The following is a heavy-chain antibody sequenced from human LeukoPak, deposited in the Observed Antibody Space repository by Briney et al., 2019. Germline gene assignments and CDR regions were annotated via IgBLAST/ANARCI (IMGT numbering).Heavy chain of an antibody. CDR3: ARDLTMIVARREDL. V-gene: IGHV1-2*02. Sequence: ASVKVSCKASGYTFTGYYMHWVRQAPGQGLEWMGWINPNSGGTNYAQKFQGRVTMTRDTSISTAYMELSRLRSDDTAVYYCARDLTMIVARREDLWGRGTLVTVSS. CDR2: INPNSGGT. D-gene: IGHD3-22*01. J-gene: IGHJ2*01. CDR1: GYTFTGYY.